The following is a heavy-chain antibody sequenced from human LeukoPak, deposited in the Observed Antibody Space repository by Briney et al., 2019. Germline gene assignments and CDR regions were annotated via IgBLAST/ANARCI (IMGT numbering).Heavy chain of an antibody. D-gene: IGHD2-2*01. CDR3: AKGGVVPAAASYYYYYMDV. J-gene: IGHJ6*03. CDR1: GFTFSSYS. CDR2: ISSSSSSYT. Sequence: PGGSLRLSCAASGFTFSSYSMNWVRQAPGKGLEWVSSISSSSSSYTYYADSVKGRFTISRDNSKNTLYLQMNSLRAEDTAVYYCAKGGVVPAAASYYYYYMDVWGKGTTVTVSS. V-gene: IGHV3-21*04.